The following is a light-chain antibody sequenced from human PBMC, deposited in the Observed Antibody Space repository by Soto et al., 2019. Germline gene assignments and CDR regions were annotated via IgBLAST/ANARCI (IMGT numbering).Light chain of an antibody. Sequence: EIVMTQSPVTLSVSPGERATLSCRASQSVSSKLAWYQHKPGQAPRLLIYDASTRATGIPARFSGSGSGTEFTLTISSLQSEDFAIYYCQHFNIWPYTFGQGTKVDIK. V-gene: IGKV3-15*01. J-gene: IGKJ2*01. CDR3: QHFNIWPYT. CDR2: DAS. CDR1: QSVSSK.